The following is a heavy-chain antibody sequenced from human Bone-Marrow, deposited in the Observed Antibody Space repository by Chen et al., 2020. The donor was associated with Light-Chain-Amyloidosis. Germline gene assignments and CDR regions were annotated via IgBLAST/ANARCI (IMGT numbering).Heavy chain of an antibody. V-gene: IGHV3-74*01. CDR3: VRGTSGGYGLFDQ. Sequence: EVRVVESGGGLVQPGGSLRLSCAASEFTFSSYWMHWVRQTPGKGLVWVSRISPDAKTTYYADSVKGRFTISRDNAKNTLFLQMNSLRVEDTAVYFCVRGTSGGYGLFDQWGQGPLVTVSS. CDR2: ISPDAKTT. J-gene: IGHJ4*02. D-gene: IGHD2-2*01. CDR1: EFTFSSYW.